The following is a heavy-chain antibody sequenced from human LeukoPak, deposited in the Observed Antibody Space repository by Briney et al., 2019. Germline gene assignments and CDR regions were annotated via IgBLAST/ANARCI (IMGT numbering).Heavy chain of an antibody. CDR3: ASPSVSDYGDYAFDY. V-gene: IGHV1-2*02. CDR2: INPNSGGT. Sequence: ASVKVSCKASGYTFTGYYMHWVRQAPGQGLEWMGWINPNSGGTNYAQQFQGRVTMTRDTSISTAYMELSRLRSDDTAVYYCASPSVSDYGDYAFDYWGQGTLVTVSS. D-gene: IGHD4-17*01. CDR1: GYTFTGYY. J-gene: IGHJ4*02.